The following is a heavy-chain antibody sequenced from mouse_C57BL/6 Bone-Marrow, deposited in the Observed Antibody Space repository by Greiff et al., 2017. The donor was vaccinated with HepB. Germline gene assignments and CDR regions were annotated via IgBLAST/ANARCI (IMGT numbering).Heavy chain of an antibody. D-gene: IGHD2-4*01. J-gene: IGHJ4*01. CDR1: GFTFSDYG. V-gene: IGHV5-17*01. Sequence: EVHLVESGGGLVKPGGSLKLSCAASGFTFSDYGMHWVRQAPEKGLEWVAYISSGSSTIYYADTVKGRFTISRDNATNTLFLQMTSLRSEDTAMYYCARDYDEAMDDWGRGTSVTVSS. CDR2: ISSGSSTI. CDR3: ARDYDEAMDD.